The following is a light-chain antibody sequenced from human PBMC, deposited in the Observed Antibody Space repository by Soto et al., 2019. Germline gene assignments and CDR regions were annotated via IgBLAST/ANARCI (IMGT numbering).Light chain of an antibody. CDR2: DAS. CDR1: QDIRNY. V-gene: IGKV1-33*01. CDR3: QQYDSRPSYT. J-gene: IGKJ2*01. Sequence: DIQMPQSPSSLSASVGDRVTITCQASQDIRNYLNWYQQKPGQAPKLLISDASNLETGAPSRFSGSGSGTDFSFSISGLQPEDTATYYCQQYDSRPSYTFGQGTKLQIK.